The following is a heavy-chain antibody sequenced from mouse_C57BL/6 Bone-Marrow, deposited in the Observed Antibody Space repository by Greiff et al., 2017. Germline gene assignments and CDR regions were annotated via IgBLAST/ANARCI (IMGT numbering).Heavy chain of an antibody. CDR2: ISNGGGST. D-gene: IGHD2-3*01. Sequence: EVHLVESGGGLVQPGGSLKLSCAASGFTFSDYYMYWVRQTPEKRLEWVAYISNGGGSTYYPDTVKGRFTISRDNAKNTLYMQMIRLKSEDTAMYYCARHGGWLSPVAYWGQGTLVTVSA. CDR1: GFTFSDYY. CDR3: ARHGGWLSPVAY. J-gene: IGHJ3*01. V-gene: IGHV5-12*01.